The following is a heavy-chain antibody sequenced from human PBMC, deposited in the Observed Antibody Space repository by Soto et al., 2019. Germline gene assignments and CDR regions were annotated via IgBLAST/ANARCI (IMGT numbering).Heavy chain of an antibody. CDR3: AKNYYLDN. CDR2: INVDDST. Sequence: EVQLLESGGGLAQPVGSLRLSCAASGFTFSSYAMIWVRQAPGKGLEWVSSINVDDSTYYANSVKGRFTISRDNSKNTVNLQMNSLRADDTAVYYCAKNYYLDNWAQGTLVTVSS. J-gene: IGHJ4*02. CDR1: GFTFSSYA. V-gene: IGHV3-23*01.